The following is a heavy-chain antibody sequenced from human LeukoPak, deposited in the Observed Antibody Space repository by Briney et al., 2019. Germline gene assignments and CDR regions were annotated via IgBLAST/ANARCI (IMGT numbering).Heavy chain of an antibody. CDR1: GFTFSSYS. Sequence: PGGSLRLSCAASGFTFSSYSMNWVRQAPGKGLEWVPNIKQDGSEKYYVDSVKGRFTISRDNAKNSLYLQMNSLRAEDTAVFYCTSDYYGSGSMTYWGQGTLVTVSS. V-gene: IGHV3-7*01. J-gene: IGHJ4*02. CDR2: IKQDGSEK. CDR3: TSDYYGSGSMTY. D-gene: IGHD3-10*01.